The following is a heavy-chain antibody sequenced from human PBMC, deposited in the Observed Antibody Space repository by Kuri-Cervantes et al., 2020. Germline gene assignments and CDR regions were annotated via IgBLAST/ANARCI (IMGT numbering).Heavy chain of an antibody. CDR1: GGSISSSSYY. D-gene: IGHD3-10*01. J-gene: IGHJ4*02. V-gene: IGHV4-39*07. Sequence: SETLSLTCTVSGGSISSSSYYWGWIRQPPGKGLEWIGSIYYSGSTNYNPSLKSRVTISVDTSKNQFSLKLTSVTTADTAVYYCARVVGSGSYYPLYWGQGTLVTVSS. CDR2: IYYSGST. CDR3: ARVVGSGSYYPLY.